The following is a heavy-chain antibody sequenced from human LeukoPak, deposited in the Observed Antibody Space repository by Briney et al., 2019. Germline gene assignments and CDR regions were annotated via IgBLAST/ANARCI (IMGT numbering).Heavy chain of an antibody. CDR1: GYTFTSYG. CDR2: ISAYNGNT. CDR3: AREPSSGWIGYIDV. J-gene: IGHJ6*03. Sequence: VASVKVSCKASGYTFTSYGISWVRQAPGQGLEWMGLISAYNGNTNYAQKLQGRVTMTTDTSTSTAYMELRSLRSDDTAVYYCAREPSSGWIGYIDVWGKGTTVTISS. D-gene: IGHD6-19*01. V-gene: IGHV1-18*01.